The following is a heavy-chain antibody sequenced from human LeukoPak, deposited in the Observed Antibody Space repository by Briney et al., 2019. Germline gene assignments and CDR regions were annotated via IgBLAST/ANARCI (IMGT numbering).Heavy chain of an antibody. CDR1: GYTFTSYY. CDR2: INPSGGST. CDR3: ARAFGQYQLLSHYYMDV. Sequence: GASVKVSCKASGYTFTSYYMHWVRQAPGQGLEWMGIINPSGGSTSYAQKFQGRVTMTRDTSTSTVYMELSSLRSEDTAVYYCARAFGQYQLLSHYYMDVWGKGTTVTVSS. V-gene: IGHV1-46*01. D-gene: IGHD2-2*01. J-gene: IGHJ6*03.